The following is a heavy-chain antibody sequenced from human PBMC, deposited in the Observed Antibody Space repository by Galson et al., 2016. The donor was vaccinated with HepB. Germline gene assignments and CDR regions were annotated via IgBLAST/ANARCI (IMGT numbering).Heavy chain of an antibody. CDR3: ARLVHGGTFFDT. Sequence: SYWMHWVRQPPGKGLEWIGTIYYRGTTYYNPSLKSRLTMDVDTSKNQFSLKLSSVTAADTSVYYCARLVHGGTFFDTWGQGTLVTVSS. CDR1: SYW. D-gene: IGHD1-14*01. CDR2: IYYRGTT. J-gene: IGHJ4*02. V-gene: IGHV4-39*01.